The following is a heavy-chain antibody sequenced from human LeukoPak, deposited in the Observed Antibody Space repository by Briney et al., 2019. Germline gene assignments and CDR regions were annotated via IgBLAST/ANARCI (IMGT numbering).Heavy chain of an antibody. CDR3: ARGAYSSSWSGWFDP. Sequence: SETLSLTCTVSGGSISSYYWSWIRQPPGKGLEWIGYIYYSGSTNYNPSLKSRVTISVDMSKNQFSLKLSSVTAADTAVYYCARGAYSSSWSGWFDPWGQGTLVTVSS. J-gene: IGHJ5*02. V-gene: IGHV4-59*01. D-gene: IGHD6-13*01. CDR1: GGSISSYY. CDR2: IYYSGST.